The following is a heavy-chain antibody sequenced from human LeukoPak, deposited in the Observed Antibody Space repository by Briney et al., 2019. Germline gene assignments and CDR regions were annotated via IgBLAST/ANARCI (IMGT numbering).Heavy chain of an antibody. J-gene: IGHJ4*02. CDR1: GYTLTELS. D-gene: IGHD3-22*01. Sequence: ASVKVSCKVSGYTLTELSMHWVRQAPGKGLEWMGGFDPEDGETIYAQKFQGRVTMTEDTSTDTAYMELSSLRSEDTAVYYCATGLPVQGSSGYYSPDYWGQGTLVTVSS. V-gene: IGHV1-24*01. CDR2: FDPEDGET. CDR3: ATGLPVQGSSGYYSPDY.